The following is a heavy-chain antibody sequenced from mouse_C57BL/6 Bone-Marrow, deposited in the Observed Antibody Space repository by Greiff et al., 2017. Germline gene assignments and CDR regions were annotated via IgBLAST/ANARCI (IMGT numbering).Heavy chain of an antibody. CDR2: IRNKANGYTT. V-gene: IGHV7-3*01. J-gene: IGHJ4*01. CDR1: GFTFTDYY. Sequence: EVKVVESGGGLVQPGGSLSLSCAASGFTFTDYYMSWVRQPPGKALEWLGFIRNKANGYTTAYSASVQGRFTISRDNSQSILYLLVNARRAEDSSTYYCARYTRSRFYAMDYWGQGTSVTVSS. D-gene: IGHD1-1*01. CDR3: ARYTRSRFYAMDY.